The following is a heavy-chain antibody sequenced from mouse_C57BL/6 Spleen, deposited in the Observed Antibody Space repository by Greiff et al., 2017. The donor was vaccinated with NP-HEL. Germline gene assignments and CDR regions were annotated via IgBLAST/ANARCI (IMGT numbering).Heavy chain of an antibody. V-gene: IGHV1-50*01. D-gene: IGHD3-2*02. J-gene: IGHJ2*01. Sequence: VQLQQPGAELVKPGASVKLSCKASGYTFTSYWMQWVKQRPGQGLEWIGEIDPSDSYTNYNQKFKGKATLTVDTSSSTAYMQLSSLTSEDSAVYYCARPISGYDYFDYWGQGTTLTVSS. CDR3: ARPISGYDYFDY. CDR2: IDPSDSYT. CDR1: GYTFTSYW.